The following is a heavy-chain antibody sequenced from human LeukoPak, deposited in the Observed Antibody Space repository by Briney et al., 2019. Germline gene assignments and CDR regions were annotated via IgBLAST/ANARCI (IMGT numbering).Heavy chain of an antibody. CDR2: ISTSSSYI. CDR1: GFTFSRNS. D-gene: IGHD3-10*01. Sequence: GSLRLSCAASGFTFSRNSMNWVRQAPGKGLEWVSSISTSSSYIYYADSVKGRFTISRDNAKNSLYLQMNSLRAEDTAVYYCARDSRWFGEPYFDYWGQGTLVTVSS. J-gene: IGHJ4*02. V-gene: IGHV3-21*01. CDR3: ARDSRWFGEPYFDY.